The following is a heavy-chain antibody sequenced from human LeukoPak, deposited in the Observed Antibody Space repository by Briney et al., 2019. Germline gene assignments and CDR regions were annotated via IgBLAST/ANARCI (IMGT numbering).Heavy chain of an antibody. Sequence: GGSLRLSCAASEFTFTSYELNWVRQAPGKGLEWVSYISSSGNTISYADSVKGRFTNSRDNAKNSLYLQVISLRAEDTAVYYCARGPSIAARYDAFDIWGQGTMVTVSS. J-gene: IGHJ3*02. CDR2: ISSSGNTI. D-gene: IGHD6-6*01. V-gene: IGHV3-48*03. CDR1: EFTFTSYE. CDR3: ARGPSIAARYDAFDI.